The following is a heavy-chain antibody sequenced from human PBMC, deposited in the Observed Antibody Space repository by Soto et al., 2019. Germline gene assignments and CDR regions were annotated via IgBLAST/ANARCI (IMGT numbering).Heavy chain of an antibody. D-gene: IGHD7-27*01. CDR1: GFTFSSYA. CDR3: ARPNRHYYYYGMDV. V-gene: IGHV3-30-3*01. Sequence: QVQLVESGGGVVQPGRSLRLSCAASGFTFSSYAMHWVRQAPGKGLEWVAVISYDGSNKYYADSVKGRFTISRDNSKNTLYLQMKSLRAEDTAVYYCARPNRHYYYYGMDVWGQGTTVTVSS. J-gene: IGHJ6*02. CDR2: ISYDGSNK.